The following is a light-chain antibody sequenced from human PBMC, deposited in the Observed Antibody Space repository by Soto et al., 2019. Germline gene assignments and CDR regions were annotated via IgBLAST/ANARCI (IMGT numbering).Light chain of an antibody. Sequence: QSVLTQPRSVSGSPGQSVTIPCTGTSGDVGGNNYVSWYQHYPGKAPKLMIYDVTKRPSGVPDRFSGSKSGDTASLTISGLQAEDEADYYCCSYAGISDKFVFGAGTKLTVL. CDR1: SGDVGGNNY. CDR2: DVT. J-gene: IGLJ1*01. V-gene: IGLV2-11*01. CDR3: CSYAGISDKFV.